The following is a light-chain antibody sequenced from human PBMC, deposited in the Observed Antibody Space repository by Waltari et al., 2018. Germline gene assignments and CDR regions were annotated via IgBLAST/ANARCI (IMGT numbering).Light chain of an antibody. V-gene: IGLV2-23*02. CDR1: ANDIGSRYL. Sequence: QSALTQPASVSGSPGQSITISCTGTANDIGSRYLVPWYQHLPGKAPRLIIYEVNKRPSGVSNRFSGSKSGNTASLTISGLQTGDEADYYCCSHAFTTILAFGGGTSLTVL. CDR2: EVN. J-gene: IGLJ2*01. CDR3: CSHAFTTILA.